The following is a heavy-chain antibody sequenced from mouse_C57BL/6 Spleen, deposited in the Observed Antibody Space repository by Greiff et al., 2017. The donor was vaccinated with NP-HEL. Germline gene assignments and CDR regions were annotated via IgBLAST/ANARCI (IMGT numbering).Heavy chain of an antibody. Sequence: EVKVEESGGGLVQPGGSLKLSCAASGFTFSDYYMYWVRQTPEKRLEWVAYISNGGGSTYYPDTVKGRFTISRDNAKNTLYLQMSRLKSEDTAMYYCARQGDYGNYGGFAYWGQGTLVTVSA. J-gene: IGHJ3*01. D-gene: IGHD2-1*01. CDR1: GFTFSDYY. CDR3: ARQGDYGNYGGFAY. V-gene: IGHV5-12*01. CDR2: ISNGGGST.